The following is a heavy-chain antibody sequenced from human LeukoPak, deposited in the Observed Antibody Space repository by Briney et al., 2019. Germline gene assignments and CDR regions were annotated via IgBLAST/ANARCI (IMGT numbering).Heavy chain of an antibody. V-gene: IGHV4-4*07. CDR2: IYASGST. CDR3: ARDFYGDDGHHPFDY. Sequence: PSETLSLTCSVSGASISSYYWNWIRQSAGKGPEWVGRIYASGSTNYNPSLKSRVTISMDKSKNQFSLNLKSVAAADTAIYYCARDFYGDDGHHPFDYWGQGVLVTVSS. CDR1: GASISSYY. D-gene: IGHD2/OR15-2a*01. J-gene: IGHJ4*02.